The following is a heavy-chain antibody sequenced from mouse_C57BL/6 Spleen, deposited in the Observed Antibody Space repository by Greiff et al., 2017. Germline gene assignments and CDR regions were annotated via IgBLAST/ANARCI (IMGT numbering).Heavy chain of an antibody. CDR2: IDPENGDT. Sequence: EVKLQESGAELVRPGASVKLSCTASGFNIKDDYMHWVKQRPEQGLEWIGWIDPENGDTEYASKFQGKATITADTSSNTAYLQLSSLTSEDTAVYYCTRGNSNYDFDYWGQGTTLTVSS. J-gene: IGHJ2*01. D-gene: IGHD2-5*01. V-gene: IGHV14-4*01. CDR1: GFNIKDDY. CDR3: TRGNSNYDFDY.